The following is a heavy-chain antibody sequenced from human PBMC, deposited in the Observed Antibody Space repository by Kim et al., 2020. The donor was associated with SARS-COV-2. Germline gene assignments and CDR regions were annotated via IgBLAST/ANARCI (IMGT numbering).Heavy chain of an antibody. J-gene: IGHJ4*02. CDR3: ASIIYYDSSGYYMPTDY. CDR2: IYSGGST. Sequence: GGSLRLSCAASGFTVSSNYMSWVRQAPGKVLEWVSVIYSGGSTYYADSVKGRFTISRDNSKNTLYLQMNSLRAEDTAVYYCASIIYYDSSGYYMPTDYWGQGTLVTVSS. V-gene: IGHV3-53*01. CDR1: GFTVSSNY. D-gene: IGHD3-22*01.